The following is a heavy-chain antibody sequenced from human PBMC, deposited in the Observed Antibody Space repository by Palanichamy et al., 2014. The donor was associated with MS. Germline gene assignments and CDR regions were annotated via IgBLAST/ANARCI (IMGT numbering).Heavy chain of an antibody. Sequence: EVQLVESGGGLVKPGGSLRLSCAASGLSFSDAWMSWVRQAPGKGLEYVGRIKSNSDGGTTEYAAPVTGRFTISRDDSKNTLYLQMNGLKTEDTAVYYCTTFPVPFYGGTLDYWGQGSLVTVSS. CDR1: GLSFSDAW. CDR3: TTFPVPFYGGTLDY. V-gene: IGHV3-15*01. D-gene: IGHD3-3*01. J-gene: IGHJ4*02. CDR2: IKSNSDGGTT.